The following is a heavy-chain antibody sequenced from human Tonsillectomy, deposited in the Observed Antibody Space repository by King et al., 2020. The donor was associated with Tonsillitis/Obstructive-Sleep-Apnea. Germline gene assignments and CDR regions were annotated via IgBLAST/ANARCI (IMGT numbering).Heavy chain of an antibody. CDR2: INHSGST. Sequence: VQLQQWGAGLLKPSETLSLTCAVYGGSFSGYYWSWIRQPPGKGLEWIGEINHSGSTNYNPSLKSRVTISVDTSKNQFSLKLSSLTAAATAVYYCARGEIVVVPAAYYYYYYMDVWGKGTTVTVSS. CDR3: ARGEIVVVPAAYYYYYYMDV. CDR1: GGSFSGYY. J-gene: IGHJ6*03. D-gene: IGHD2-2*01. V-gene: IGHV4-34*01.